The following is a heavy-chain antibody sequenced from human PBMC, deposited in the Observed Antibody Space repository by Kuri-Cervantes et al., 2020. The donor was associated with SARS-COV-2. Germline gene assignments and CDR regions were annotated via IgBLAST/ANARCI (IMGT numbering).Heavy chain of an antibody. CDR1: GGSISSGDYY. J-gene: IGHJ1*01. V-gene: IGHV4-30-4*08. Sequence: LRLSCTVSGGSISSGDYYWSWIRQPPGKGLEWIGYIYYSGSTYYNPSLKSRVTISVDTSKNQFSLKLSSVTAADTAVYYCARHRPTSGYFQHWGQGTLVTVSS. D-gene: IGHD2-2*01. CDR3: ARHRPTSGYFQH. CDR2: IYYSGST.